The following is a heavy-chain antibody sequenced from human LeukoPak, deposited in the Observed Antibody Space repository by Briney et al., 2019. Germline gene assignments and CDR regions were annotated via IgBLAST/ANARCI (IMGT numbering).Heavy chain of an antibody. CDR3: AKALVVHYYYYYMDV. V-gene: IGHV3-30*02. J-gene: IGHJ6*03. Sequence: PTGGSLRLSCAASGFTFSSYGMHWVRQAPGKGLEWVAVIRYDGSNKYYADSVKGRFTISRDNSKNTLYLQMNSLRAEDTAVYYCAKALVVHYYYYYMDVWGKGTTITVSS. CDR2: IRYDGSNK. CDR1: GFTFSSYG. D-gene: IGHD6-6*01.